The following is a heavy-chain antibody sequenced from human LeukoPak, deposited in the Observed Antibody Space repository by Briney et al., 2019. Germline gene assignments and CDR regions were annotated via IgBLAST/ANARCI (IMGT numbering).Heavy chain of an antibody. CDR2: VSNDGGTK. V-gene: IGHV3-30*18. CDR1: GFTFSSYG. J-gene: IGHJ4*02. Sequence: GGSLRLSCAASGFTFSSYGMHWVRQAPGKGLEWVAVVSNDGGTKYYGDSVKGRFSISRDNSKNTLSLQMNSLRTEDTAVYYCAKEASVTYRGDFDYWGQGTLVTVSS. CDR3: AKEASVTYRGDFDY. D-gene: IGHD3-16*01.